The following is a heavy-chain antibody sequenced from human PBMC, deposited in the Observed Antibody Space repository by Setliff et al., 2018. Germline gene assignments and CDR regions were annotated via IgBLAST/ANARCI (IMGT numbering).Heavy chain of an antibody. CDR3: ARDGVHTAMLIDYYYYMDV. CDR1: GGTFSSYG. V-gene: IGHV1-69*05. Sequence: SVKVSCKASGGTFSSYGISWVRQAPGQGLEWMGGTIPIFGTANYAQNFQGRVTITTDESTSTAYMELTSLRSEDTAVYYCARDGVHTAMLIDYYYYMDVWGKGTTVTVSS. J-gene: IGHJ6*03. D-gene: IGHD5-18*01. CDR2: TIPIFGTA.